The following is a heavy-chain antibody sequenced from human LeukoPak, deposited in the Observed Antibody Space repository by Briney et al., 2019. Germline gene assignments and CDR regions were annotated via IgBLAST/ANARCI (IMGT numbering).Heavy chain of an antibody. CDR3: GRGPKTEIDI. CDR2: IYYSGST. V-gene: IGHV4-59*01. J-gene: IGHJ4*02. Sequence: SESLSLTCTASGGSISSYYRSWIRQPPGKGLEWIGYIYYSGSTNYNPSLKSRLTISSDTSKNHFPLQLSYVPAAVTAVYYCGRGPKTEIDIWGQGTLVTVSS. CDR1: GGSISSYY.